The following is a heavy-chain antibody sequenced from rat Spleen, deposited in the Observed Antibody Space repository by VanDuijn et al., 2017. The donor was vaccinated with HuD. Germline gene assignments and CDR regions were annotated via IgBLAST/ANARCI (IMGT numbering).Heavy chain of an antibody. Sequence: EVQLVESGGGLVQPGRSLKLSCAASGFTFSDYYMAWVRQAPKKGLEWVASISTSGGSTYYRDSVKGRFTVSRDNAKSTLYLQMDSLRSEDTATYYCTTENYWFAYWGQGTLVTVSS. CDR1: GFTFSDYY. CDR2: ISTSGGST. J-gene: IGHJ3*01. V-gene: IGHV5-27*01. CDR3: TTENYWFAY. D-gene: IGHD1-10*01.